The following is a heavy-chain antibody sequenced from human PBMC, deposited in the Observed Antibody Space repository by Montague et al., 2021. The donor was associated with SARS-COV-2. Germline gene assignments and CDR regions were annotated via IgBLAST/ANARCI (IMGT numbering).Heavy chain of an antibody. CDR2: INYGGST. V-gene: IGHV4-34*01. CDR3: ARGTPGY. J-gene: IGHJ4*02. D-gene: IGHD1-1*01. CDR1: GGSFTDYH. Sequence: SETLSLTCAVYGGSFTDYHWTWIRQSPGGGLEWIGQINYGGSTKYNPTLKSRVTISIDTSKNQISLKLTSVTAADTAVYYCARGTPGYWGQGTLVTVSS.